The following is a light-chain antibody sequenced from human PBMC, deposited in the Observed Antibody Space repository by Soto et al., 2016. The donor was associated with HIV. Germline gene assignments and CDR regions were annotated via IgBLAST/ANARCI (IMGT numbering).Light chain of an antibody. CDR3: NSRDSSGNYV. CDR1: SLREFY. J-gene: IGLJ1*01. CDR2: GEN. Sequence: SSELTQDPAVSVALGQTVRITCQGDSLREFYATWYQQKPGQAPVLVIYGENSRPSGIPDRFSGPSSGNTASLTITGAQAEDEADYYCNSRDSSGNYVFGTGTKVTVL. V-gene: IGLV3-19*01.